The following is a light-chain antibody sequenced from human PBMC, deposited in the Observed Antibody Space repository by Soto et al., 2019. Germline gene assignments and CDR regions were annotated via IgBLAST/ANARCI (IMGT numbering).Light chain of an antibody. CDR2: WAS. Sequence: DIVMTQSPDSLAVSLGERATINCKSSQSVLYSSNNKNYLAWYQQKPGQPPKLLIYWASTRESGVPDRFSGSGAVSDFPLNISSLPAEDVAVYYCQQYYRPWTFGQGTKVEIK. CDR3: QQYYRPWT. V-gene: IGKV4-1*01. CDR1: QSVLYSSNNKNY. J-gene: IGKJ1*01.